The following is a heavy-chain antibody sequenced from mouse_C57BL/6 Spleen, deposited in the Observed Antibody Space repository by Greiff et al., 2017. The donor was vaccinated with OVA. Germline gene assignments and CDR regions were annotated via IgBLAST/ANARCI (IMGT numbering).Heavy chain of an antibody. CDR3: SKVINAYYSMDY. CDR2: IDPSDSYT. D-gene: IGHD1-3*01. J-gene: IGHJ4*01. CDR1: GYTFTSYW. V-gene: IGHV1-50*01. Sequence: QVHVKQSGAELVKPGASVKLSCKASGYTFTSYWMQWVKQRPGQGLEWIGEIDPSDSYTNYNQKFKGKATLTVDTSSSTAYMQISSLTSEDSAVIYSSKVINAYYSMDYWGQGTSVTVSA.